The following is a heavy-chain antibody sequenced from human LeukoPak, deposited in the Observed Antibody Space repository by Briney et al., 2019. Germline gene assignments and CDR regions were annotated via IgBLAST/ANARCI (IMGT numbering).Heavy chain of an antibody. Sequence: GESLKISCKGSGYRFTNYWIAWVRQMPGKGLEWMGIIYPGDSDTKYSPSFRGQVTISADRSISTAYLQWSSLKASDTAIYYCARGLSGVTFWYHFDYWGQGTPVTVSS. CDR1: GYRFTNYW. CDR2: IYPGDSDT. J-gene: IGHJ4*02. D-gene: IGHD6-13*01. CDR3: ARGLSGVTFWYHFDY. V-gene: IGHV5-51*01.